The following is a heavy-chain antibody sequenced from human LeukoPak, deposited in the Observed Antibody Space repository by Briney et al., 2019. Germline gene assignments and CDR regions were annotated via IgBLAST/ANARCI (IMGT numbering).Heavy chain of an antibody. J-gene: IGHJ3*02. D-gene: IGHD2-15*01. CDR2: IYHSGST. V-gene: IGHV4-30-2*01. CDR1: GGSISSGGYS. CDR3: AGIVVVVAATLPAFDI. Sequence: SETLSLTCAVSGGSISSGGYSWSWIRQPPGKGLEWIGYIYHSGSTYYNPSLKSRVTISVDRSKNQFSLKLRSVTAADTAVYYCAGIVVVVAATLPAFDIWGQGTMVTVSS.